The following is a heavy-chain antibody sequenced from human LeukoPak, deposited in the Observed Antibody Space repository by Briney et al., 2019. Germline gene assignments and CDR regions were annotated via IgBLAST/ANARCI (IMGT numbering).Heavy chain of an antibody. D-gene: IGHD6-13*01. CDR1: GYTFTSYG. J-gene: IGHJ4*02. Sequence: AAVKVSCKASGYTFTSYGISWVRQAPGQGLEWMGWINTYNGNTNYAQKFQGRVTMTTDTSTSTAYMELSRLRSDDTAVYYCAAIAAADPYFDYWGQGTLVTVSS. V-gene: IGHV1-18*01. CDR2: INTYNGNT. CDR3: AAIAAADPYFDY.